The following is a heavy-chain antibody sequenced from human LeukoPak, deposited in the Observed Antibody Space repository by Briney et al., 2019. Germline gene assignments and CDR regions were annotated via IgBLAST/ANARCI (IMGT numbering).Heavy chain of an antibody. Sequence: APETLSLTCTVSGGSISSYYWSWIRQPPGKGLEWIGYIYYSGSTNYNPSLKSRVTISVDTSKNQFSLKLSSVTAADTAVYYCARHLWFGELSVWFDPWGQGTLVTVSS. CDR1: GGSISSYY. CDR2: IYYSGST. CDR3: ARHLWFGELSVWFDP. J-gene: IGHJ5*02. D-gene: IGHD3-10*01. V-gene: IGHV4-59*08.